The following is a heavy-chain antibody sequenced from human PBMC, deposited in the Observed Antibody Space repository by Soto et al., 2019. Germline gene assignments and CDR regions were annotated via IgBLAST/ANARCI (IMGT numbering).Heavy chain of an antibody. D-gene: IGHD3-16*02. CDR1: GYTFPSYY. CDR2: INPSGGST. J-gene: IGHJ5*02. V-gene: IGHV1-46*03. Sequence: GASVKVSCKASGYTFPSYYMHWVRQAPGQGRAWMGIINPSGGSTSYAQKFQGRVTMTRDTSTSTVYMELSSLRSEDRAVYYCARETSFAARTYYDYIWGSYRHDGWFAPWGQGTLVPVSP. CDR3: ARETSFAARTYYDYIWGSYRHDGWFAP.